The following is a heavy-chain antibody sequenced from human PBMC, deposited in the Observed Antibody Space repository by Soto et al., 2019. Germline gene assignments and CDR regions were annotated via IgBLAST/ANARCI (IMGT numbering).Heavy chain of an antibody. CDR3: ARAGYYDSSGFLIDY. D-gene: IGHD3-22*01. V-gene: IGHV4-59*01. CDR1: GGSISSYY. J-gene: IGHJ4*02. Sequence: SETLSLTCTVSGGSISSYYWSWIRQPPGKGLEWIGYIYYSGSTNYNPSLKSRVTISVDTSKNQFSLKLSSVTAADTAVYYCARAGYYDSSGFLIDYWGQGTLVTVSS. CDR2: IYYSGST.